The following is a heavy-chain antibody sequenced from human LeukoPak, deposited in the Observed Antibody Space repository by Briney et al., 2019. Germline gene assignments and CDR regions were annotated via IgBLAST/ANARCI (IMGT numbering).Heavy chain of an antibody. CDR1: GFTVSSNY. CDR3: ARDRNTGYGMDV. D-gene: IGHD2-8*02. J-gene: IGHJ6*02. V-gene: IGHV3-53*01. Sequence: GGSLRLSCAASGFTVSSNYMSWVRQAPGKGLEWVSVIYSGGSTYYADSVKGRFTISRDNSKNTLYLQMNSLRAEDTAMYYCARDRNTGYGMDVWGQGTAVTVSS. CDR2: IYSGGST.